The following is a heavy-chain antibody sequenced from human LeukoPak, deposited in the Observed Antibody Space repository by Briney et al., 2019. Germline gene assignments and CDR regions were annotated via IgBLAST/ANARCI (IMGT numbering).Heavy chain of an antibody. Sequence: SETLSLTCTVSGYSISSGYYWGWIRQPPGKGLEWIGSIYHSGSTYYNPSLKSRVTISVDTSKNQFSLKLSSVTAADTAVYYCARRAPTDDAFDIWGQGTMVTVSS. J-gene: IGHJ3*02. CDR3: ARRAPTDDAFDI. CDR1: GYSISSGYY. D-gene: IGHD4-17*01. V-gene: IGHV4-38-2*02. CDR2: IYHSGST.